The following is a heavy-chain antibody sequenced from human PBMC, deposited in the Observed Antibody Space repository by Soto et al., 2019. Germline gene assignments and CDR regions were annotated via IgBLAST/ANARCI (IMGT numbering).Heavy chain of an antibody. Sequence: QVQLQQSGPGLVKPSQTLSLTCAISGDSVSSNSAAWNWIRQSPSRGLEWLGRTYYRSKWYNDYAVSVKSRITINPDTSKNQFSLQLNSVTPEDTAVYYCARDGCTSGGSCYVRQESSLFDIWGQGTMVTVSS. CDR3: ARDGCTSGGSCYVRQESSLFDI. CDR1: GDSVSSNSAA. D-gene: IGHD2-15*01. CDR2: TYYRSKWYN. J-gene: IGHJ3*02. V-gene: IGHV6-1*01.